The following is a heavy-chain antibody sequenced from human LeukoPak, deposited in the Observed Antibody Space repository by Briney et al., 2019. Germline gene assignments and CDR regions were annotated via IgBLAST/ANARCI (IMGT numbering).Heavy chain of an antibody. CDR2: IKQDGSEK. V-gene: IGHV3-7*03. CDR1: GFTFSSYW. Sequence: GGSLRLSCAASGFTFSSYWMSWVRQAPGKGLEWVANIKQDGSEKYYVDSVKGRFTISRDNAKNSLYLHMNSLTVEDTAVYYCSRDPRHNDYWGQGTLVTVSS. J-gene: IGHJ4*02. CDR3: SRDPRHNDY.